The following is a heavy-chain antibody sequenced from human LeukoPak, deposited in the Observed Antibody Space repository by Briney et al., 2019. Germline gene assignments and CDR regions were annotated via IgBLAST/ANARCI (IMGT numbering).Heavy chain of an antibody. J-gene: IGHJ5*02. CDR2: IYYSGST. CDR1: GGSISSYY. V-gene: IGHV4-59*01. Sequence: SETLSLTATVSGGSISSYYWSWIPQPPRKGLEWIAYIYYSGSTNYNPSLKSRVTISVATSKNKFSLNLSSMTDADTALYYCARCYTALYPFDAWGQLTLVTASS. D-gene: IGHD2-15*01. CDR3: ARCYTALYPFDA.